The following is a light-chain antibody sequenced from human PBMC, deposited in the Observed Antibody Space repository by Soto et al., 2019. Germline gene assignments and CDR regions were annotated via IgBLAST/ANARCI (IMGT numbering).Light chain of an antibody. CDR2: GSS. CDR3: QMYGSSPPYT. Sequence: EVVLTQSPGTLSLSPGERATLSCRASQSVTNKYLAWYQQKPGQATRLLIFGSSDRATGIPDRFSGSGSGTDFTLTISRLEPEAFAVYYCQMYGSSPPYTFGQGTKREI. J-gene: IGKJ2*01. V-gene: IGKV3-20*01. CDR1: QSVTNKY.